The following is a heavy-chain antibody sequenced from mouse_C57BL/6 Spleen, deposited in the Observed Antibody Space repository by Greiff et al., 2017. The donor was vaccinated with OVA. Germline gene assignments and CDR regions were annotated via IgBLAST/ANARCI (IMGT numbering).Heavy chain of an antibody. CDR1: GYTFTDYN. Sequence: VQLQQSGPELVKPGASVKIPCKASGYTFTDYNMDWVKQSHGKSLEWIGDINPNNGGTIYNQKFKGKATLTVDKSSSTAYMELRSLTSEDTAVYYCARGRGYYGSSYGHFDVWGTGTTVTVSS. CDR3: ARGRGYYGSSYGHFDV. D-gene: IGHD1-1*01. CDR2: INPNNGGT. V-gene: IGHV1-18*01. J-gene: IGHJ1*03.